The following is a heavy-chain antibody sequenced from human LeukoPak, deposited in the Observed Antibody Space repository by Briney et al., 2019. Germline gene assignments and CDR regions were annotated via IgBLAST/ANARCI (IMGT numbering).Heavy chain of an antibody. V-gene: IGHV1-69*01. D-gene: IGHD6-13*01. CDR1: GGTFSSYA. J-gene: IGHJ4*02. Sequence: GASVKVSCKAPGGTFSSYAISWVRQAPGQGLEWMGGIIPIFGTANYAQKFQGRVTITADESMSTAYMELSSLRSEDTAVYYCARGGSSWHQLLDYWGQGTLVTVSS. CDR3: ARGGSSWHQLLDY. CDR2: IIPIFGTA.